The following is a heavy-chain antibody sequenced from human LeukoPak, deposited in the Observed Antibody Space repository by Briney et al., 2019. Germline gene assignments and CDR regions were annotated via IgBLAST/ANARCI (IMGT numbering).Heavy chain of an antibody. Sequence: AGGSLRLSCAASGFTFSSYWMSWVRQAPGKGLEWVANIKQDGSEKYYVDSVRGRFTISRDNAKNSLYLQMNSLRAEDTAVYYCARVVWSGYSIYYYYYMDVWGKGTMVTVSS. D-gene: IGHD3-3*01. CDR3: ARVVWSGYSIYYYYYMDV. J-gene: IGHJ6*03. V-gene: IGHV3-7*01. CDR1: GFTFSSYW. CDR2: IKQDGSEK.